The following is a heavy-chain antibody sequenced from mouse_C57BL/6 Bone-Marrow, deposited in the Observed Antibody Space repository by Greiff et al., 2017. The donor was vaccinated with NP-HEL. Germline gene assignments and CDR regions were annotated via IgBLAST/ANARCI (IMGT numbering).Heavy chain of an antibody. D-gene: IGHD1-1*01. Sequence: VQLKESGPELVKPGASVKISCKASGYTFTDYYMNWVKQSHGKSLEWIGDIDPNNGGTSYNQKFKGKATLTVDKSSSTAYMELRSLTSADSAVYYCARVPYYYGSSPSMDYWGQGTSVTVSS. CDR3: ARVPYYYGSSPSMDY. CDR2: IDPNNGGT. CDR1: GYTFTDYY. J-gene: IGHJ4*01. V-gene: IGHV1-26*01.